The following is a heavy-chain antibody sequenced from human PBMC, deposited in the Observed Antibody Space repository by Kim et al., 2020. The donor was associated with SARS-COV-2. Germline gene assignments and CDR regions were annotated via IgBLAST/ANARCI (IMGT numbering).Heavy chain of an antibody. V-gene: IGHV3-30*18. CDR1: RFTFSTYG. CDR2: VSYDGGNK. Sequence: GGSLRLSCAASRFTFSTYGIHWVRQAPGKGLEWVAVVSYDGGNKDYADSVKGRFTISRDNSKNTVYLQMNSLRAEDTAVYYCAKDWRGYNYGPFDAFDIWGQGTMVTVSS. D-gene: IGHD5-18*01. J-gene: IGHJ3*02. CDR3: AKDWRGYNYGPFDAFDI.